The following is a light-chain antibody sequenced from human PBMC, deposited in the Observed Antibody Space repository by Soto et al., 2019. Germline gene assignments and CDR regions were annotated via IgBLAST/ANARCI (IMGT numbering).Light chain of an antibody. V-gene: IGKV3-11*01. Sequence: EIVLTQSPATLSLSPGERATLSCRASQSVSSYLAWYQQKPGQAPRLLIYDASNRATGIPPRFSGSGSGKDLSLPISSLEPEDSAVYCGQQRSKWSPQTLGRGTKVDIK. J-gene: IGKJ3*01. CDR1: QSVSSY. CDR3: QQRSKWSPQT. CDR2: DAS.